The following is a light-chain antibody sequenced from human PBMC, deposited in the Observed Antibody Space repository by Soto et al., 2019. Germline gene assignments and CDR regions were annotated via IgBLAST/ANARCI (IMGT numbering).Light chain of an antibody. CDR3: QSYDKRLTADV. CDR1: SSSIGAGYE. V-gene: IGLV1-40*01. Sequence: SALTQPPSVSGAPGQRVTISCSGTSSSIGAGYEVHWYHQLPGTAPKLVVSGNGNRPSGVPDRLSASKSGTSASLAITGLQAEDEGHYYCQSYDKRLTADVFGTGTKVTV. J-gene: IGLJ1*01. CDR2: GNG.